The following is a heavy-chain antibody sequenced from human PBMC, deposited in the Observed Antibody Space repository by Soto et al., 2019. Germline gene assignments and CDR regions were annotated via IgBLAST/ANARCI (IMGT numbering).Heavy chain of an antibody. J-gene: IGHJ4*02. CDR2: ISSGSSYI. V-gene: IGHV3-21*01. CDR3: ARVAPSGSWEFDY. D-gene: IGHD1-26*01. CDR1: GFTFSSYS. Sequence: GGSLRLSCAASGFTFSSYSMNWVRQAPGKGLEWVSSISSGSSYIYYADSVKGRFTISRDNAKNSLYLQMNSLRAEDTAVYYCARVAPSGSWEFDYWGQGTLVTVS.